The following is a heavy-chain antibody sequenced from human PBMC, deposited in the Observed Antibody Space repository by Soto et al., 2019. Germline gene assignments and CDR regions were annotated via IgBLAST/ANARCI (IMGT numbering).Heavy chain of an antibody. D-gene: IGHD2-2*01. J-gene: IGHJ6*02. CDR2: MSYDGTNK. V-gene: IGHV3-30*03. CDR3: ARDPNIVLVPAALRSYYYYYGMDV. Sequence: GGSLRLSCAASGFTFSSYGMHWVRQAPGKGLEWVAVMSYDGTNKYYADSVKGRFTISRDNSKNTLYLQMNSLRAEDTAVYYCARDPNIVLVPAALRSYYYYYGMDVWGQGTTVTVSS. CDR1: GFTFSSYG.